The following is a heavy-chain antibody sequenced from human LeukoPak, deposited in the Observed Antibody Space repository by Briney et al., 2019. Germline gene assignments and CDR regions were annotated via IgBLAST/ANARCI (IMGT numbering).Heavy chain of an antibody. CDR1: GGSISSSSYY. CDR2: IYYSGST. Sequence: SETLSRTCTVSGGSISSSSYYWGWIRQPPGKGLEWIGSIYYSGSTYYNPSLKSRVTISVDTSKNQFSLKLSSVTAADTAVYYCARITMVRGVTRYYFDYWGQGTLVTVSS. CDR3: ARITMVRGVTRYYFDY. D-gene: IGHD3-10*01. J-gene: IGHJ4*02. V-gene: IGHV4-39*01.